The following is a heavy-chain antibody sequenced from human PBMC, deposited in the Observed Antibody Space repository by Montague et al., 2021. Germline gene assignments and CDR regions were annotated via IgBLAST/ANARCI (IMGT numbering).Heavy chain of an antibody. CDR2: MFYGGAT. CDR3: AKQDYFVSGTSYKGFDP. CDR1: SGSIFRAH. D-gene: IGHD3-10*01. Sequence: SETLSLTCTVSSGSIFRAHWSWVRQPPGKGLEWLGSMFYGGATSNNPSLKSRVTMSIDTSTNQFSLKLSFVTAADTAVYYCAKQDYFVSGTSYKGFDPWGQGILVTVSS. V-gene: IGHV4-59*08. J-gene: IGHJ5*02.